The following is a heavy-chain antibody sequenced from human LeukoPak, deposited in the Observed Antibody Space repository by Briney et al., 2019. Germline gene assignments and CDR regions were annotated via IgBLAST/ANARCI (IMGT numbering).Heavy chain of an antibody. CDR3: VADRGNWSGGDF. J-gene: IGHJ4*02. CDR1: GFTFSSYA. Sequence: GGSLRLSCAASGFTFSSYAMSWVRQAPGKGLEWVSAISGSGGSTYYADSVKGRFTISRDNSKNTLYLQMNSLRPEDSAVYYCVADRGNWSGGDFWGRGTLVIVSS. CDR2: ISGSGGST. D-gene: IGHD3-10*01. V-gene: IGHV3-23*01.